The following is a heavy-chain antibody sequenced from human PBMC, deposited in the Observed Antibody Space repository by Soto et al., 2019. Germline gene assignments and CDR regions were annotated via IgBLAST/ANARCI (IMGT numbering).Heavy chain of an antibody. J-gene: IGHJ4*02. CDR1: GYTFTSYD. V-gene: IGHV1-18*01. D-gene: IGHD3-3*01. CDR2: MNSNSGNT. Sequence: ASVKVSCKTSGYTFTSYDINWVRQAPGQGPEWMGWMNSNSGNTNYAQKLQGRVTMTTDTSTSTAYMELRSLRSDDTAVYYCATNPGYEFLEWLLAFDYWGQGTLVTVSS. CDR3: ATNPGYEFLEWLLAFDY.